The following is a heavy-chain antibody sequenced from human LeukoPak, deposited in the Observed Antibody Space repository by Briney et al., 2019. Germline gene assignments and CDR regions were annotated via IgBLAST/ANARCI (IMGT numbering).Heavy chain of an antibody. J-gene: IGHJ4*02. CDR2: INSKTDGGTA. V-gene: IGHV3-15*01. D-gene: IGHD2-15*01. Sequence: GGSLRLSCAASGFTFSSAWMSWVRQAPGKGLEWVGRINSKTDGGTADYAAPVKGRITISRDDSNNTLDLQMNSLETEDTAVYYCAAFAAGGWGQGTLVTVSS. CDR1: GFTFSSAW. CDR3: AAFAAGG.